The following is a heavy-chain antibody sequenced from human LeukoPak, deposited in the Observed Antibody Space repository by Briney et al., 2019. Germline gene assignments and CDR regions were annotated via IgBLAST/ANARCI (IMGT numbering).Heavy chain of an antibody. CDR1: GYTFTSHG. V-gene: IGHV1-18*01. CDR2: ISAYNGNT. J-gene: IGHJ3*02. CDR3: ARDRLGSGYDDAFDI. Sequence: GASVKVSCKASGYTFTSHGISWVRQAPGQGLEWMGWISAYNGNTNYAQKLQGRVTMTTDTSTSTAYMELRSLRSDDTAVYYCARDRLGSGYDDAFDIWGQGTMVTVSS. D-gene: IGHD5-12*01.